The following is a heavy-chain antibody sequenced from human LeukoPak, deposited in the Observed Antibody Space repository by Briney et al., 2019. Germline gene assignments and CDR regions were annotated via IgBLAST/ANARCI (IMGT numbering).Heavy chain of an antibody. CDR2: IKQDGSEK. CDR1: GFTFSSYW. J-gene: IGHJ4*02. CDR3: ARSREIFGVVIIGTFDY. Sequence: GGSLRLSCAASGFTFSSYWMSWVRQAPGKGLEWVANIKQDGSEKYYVDSVKGRFTISRDNAKNSLYLQMNSLRAEDTAVYYCARSREIFGVVIIGTFDYWGQGTLVTVS. V-gene: IGHV3-7*01. D-gene: IGHD3-3*01.